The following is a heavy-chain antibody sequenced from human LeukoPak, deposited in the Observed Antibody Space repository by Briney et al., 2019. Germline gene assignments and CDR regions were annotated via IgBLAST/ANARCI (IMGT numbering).Heavy chain of an antibody. J-gene: IGHJ5*02. Sequence: GGSLRLSCAASGFTFSSYGTHWVRQAPGKGLEWVAFIRYDGSNKYYADSVKGRFTISRDNSKNTLYLQMNSLRAEDTAVYYCAKDLAIITSPSFDPWGQGTLVTVSS. D-gene: IGHD1-14*01. CDR1: GFTFSSYG. V-gene: IGHV3-30*02. CDR3: AKDLAIITSPSFDP. CDR2: IRYDGSNK.